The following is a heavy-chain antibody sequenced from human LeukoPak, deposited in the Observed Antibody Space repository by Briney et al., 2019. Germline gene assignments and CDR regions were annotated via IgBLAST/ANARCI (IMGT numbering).Heavy chain of an antibody. Sequence: GGSLRLSCAASGFTFSSYAITWVRQAPGKGLEWVSAVSSNGAKTYYADSVKGRFTISRDNSKNTLYLQMNSLRAEDTAVYYCAKHYDILTGYPDYWGQGTLVTVSS. CDR1: GFTFSSYA. J-gene: IGHJ4*02. CDR3: AKHYDILTGYPDY. V-gene: IGHV3-23*01. D-gene: IGHD3-9*01. CDR2: VSSNGAKT.